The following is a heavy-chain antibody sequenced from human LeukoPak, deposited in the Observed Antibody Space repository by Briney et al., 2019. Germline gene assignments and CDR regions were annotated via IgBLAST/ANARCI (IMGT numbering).Heavy chain of an antibody. Sequence: PSETLSLTCTVSGGSVSSGNYYWSWIRQPPGKGLEWIGYIYYSGSTNYNPSLKSRVTISVDTSKNQFSLKLSSVTAADTAVYYCASGYGKFDYWGQGTLVTVSS. CDR1: GGSVSSGNYY. CDR3: ASGYGKFDY. D-gene: IGHD5-12*01. CDR2: IYYSGST. V-gene: IGHV4-61*01. J-gene: IGHJ4*02.